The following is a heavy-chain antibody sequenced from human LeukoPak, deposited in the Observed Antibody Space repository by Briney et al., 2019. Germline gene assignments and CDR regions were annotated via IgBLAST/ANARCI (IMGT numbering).Heavy chain of an antibody. CDR3: ERSPGSSFGGLHY. CDR1: GYTFTTYY. Sequence: ASVKVSCKASGYTFTTYYMHWVRQAPGQGLEWMGIINPSGGSTSYAQKFQGRVTMTRDMSTSTVYMELSSLRSEDTAVYYCERSPGSSFGGLHYWGQGTLVTVSS. CDR2: INPSGGST. D-gene: IGHD6-6*01. J-gene: IGHJ4*02. V-gene: IGHV1-46*01.